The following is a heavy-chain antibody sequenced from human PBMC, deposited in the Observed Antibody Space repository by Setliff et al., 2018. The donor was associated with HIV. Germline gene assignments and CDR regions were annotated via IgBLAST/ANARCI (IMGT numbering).Heavy chain of an antibody. CDR3: ARAARGGLQYGPTGHAFDT. CDR2: ISPILGIT. V-gene: IGHV1-69*10. Sequence: SVKVSCKAAGGSFNNYAISWVRQAPGQGLEWVGGISPILGITNSGPRFHGRVTITADKSTNTVYIELSSLRSEDTALYYCARAARGGLQYGPTGHAFDTWGQGTMVTV. D-gene: IGHD1-1*01. CDR1: GGSFNNYA. J-gene: IGHJ3*02.